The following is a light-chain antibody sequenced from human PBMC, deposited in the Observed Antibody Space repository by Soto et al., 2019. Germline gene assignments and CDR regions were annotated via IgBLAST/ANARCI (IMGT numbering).Light chain of an antibody. V-gene: IGKV3D-15*01. CDR3: QQYNNWPPYT. J-gene: IGKJ2*01. CDR2: RVS. CDR1: QTITT. Sequence: EIVLTQSPGTLSLSPGERATLSCRASQTITTLAWYQRKPGQAPRLLIYRVSSRATGVPDRFSGSGSGTDFTLTISSVQSEDFAVYYCQQYNNWPPYTFGQGTKVDIK.